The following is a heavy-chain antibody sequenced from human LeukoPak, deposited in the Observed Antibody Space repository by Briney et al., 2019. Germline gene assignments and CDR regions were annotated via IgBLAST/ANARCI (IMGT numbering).Heavy chain of an antibody. CDR2: IGSSSSYI. Sequence: GGSLTLSCAPSGFTFRSTSMSWVRQAPGQALEWVASIGSSSSYIFYADSVKGRFTISRDNAKHSLYLQMNRLRAEDTAAYYCGRDPKSVSPFDRWGQGTLVTVSS. J-gene: IGHJ4*02. D-gene: IGHD5/OR15-5a*01. V-gene: IGHV3-21*01. CDR3: GRDPKSVSPFDR. CDR1: GFTFRSTS.